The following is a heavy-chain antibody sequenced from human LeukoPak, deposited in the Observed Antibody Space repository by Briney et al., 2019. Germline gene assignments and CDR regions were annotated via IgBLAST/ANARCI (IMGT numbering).Heavy chain of an antibody. CDR1: GFTFSSYS. CDR2: ISSSSSYT. D-gene: IGHD6-19*01. CDR3: ARDHQGRPAGEDY. V-gene: IGHV3-21*01. J-gene: IGHJ4*02. Sequence: GGSLRLSCAASGFTFSSYSMNWVRQAPGKGLEWVSSISSSSSYTYYADSVKGRFTISRDNAKNSLYLQMNSLRAEDTAVYYCARDHQGRPAGEDYWGQGTLVTVSS.